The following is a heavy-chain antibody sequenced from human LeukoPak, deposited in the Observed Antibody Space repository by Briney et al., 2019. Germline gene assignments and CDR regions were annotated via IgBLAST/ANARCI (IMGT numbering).Heavy chain of an antibody. J-gene: IGHJ6*03. CDR2: ISSSSSYT. Sequence: PGGSLRLSCAASGFTFSSYSMNWVRQAPGKGLEWVSSISSSSSYTYYADSVKGRFTISRDNAKNSLYLQMNSLRAEDTAVYYCARDRTSYYYYYMDVWGKGTTVTVSS. CDR3: ARDRTSYYYYYMDV. V-gene: IGHV3-21*01. CDR1: GFTFSSYS. D-gene: IGHD2-8*01.